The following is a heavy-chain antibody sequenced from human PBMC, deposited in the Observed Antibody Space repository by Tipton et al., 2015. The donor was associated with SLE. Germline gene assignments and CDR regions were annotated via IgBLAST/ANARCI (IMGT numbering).Heavy chain of an antibody. CDR1: GGSFSGYY. V-gene: IGHV4-34*01. CDR2: INHSGST. D-gene: IGHD1-26*01. CDR3: ATPSGSSNRAFDI. Sequence: TLSLTCAVYGGSFSGYYWSWIRQPPGKGLEWIGEINHSGSTNYNPSLKSRVTISVDTSKNQFSLKLSSVTAADTAVYYCATPSGSSNRAFDIWGQGTMVTVSS. J-gene: IGHJ3*02.